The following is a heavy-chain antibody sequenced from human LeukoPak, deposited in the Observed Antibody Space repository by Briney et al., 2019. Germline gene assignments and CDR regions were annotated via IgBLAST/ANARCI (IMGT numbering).Heavy chain of an antibody. CDR1: GGSIRNYY. Sequence: PSGTLSLTCIVSGGSIRNYYWSWIRQPPGKRLEWIGYIYFSGSTNYNPSLESRVTISVDTSKDQFSLKLSSVTAADTAVYFCARGPVQMAGDHDVFDIWGQGTRVTVS. CDR2: IYFSGST. J-gene: IGHJ3*02. D-gene: IGHD5-24*01. V-gene: IGHV4-59*01. CDR3: ARGPVQMAGDHDVFDI.